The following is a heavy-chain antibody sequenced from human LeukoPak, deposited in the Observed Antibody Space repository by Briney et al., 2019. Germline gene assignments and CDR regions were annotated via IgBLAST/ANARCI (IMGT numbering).Heavy chain of an antibody. Sequence: SETLSLTCTVSGGSIRSYYWTWIRQPPGKGLEWIGYMDYSGSTNYNPSLKSRVTISVDTSKNQYSLKLSSVTAADTAVYYCARHRLTGYFDYWGQGTLVIVSS. J-gene: IGHJ4*02. CDR2: MDYSGST. CDR1: GGSIRSYY. V-gene: IGHV4-59*08. CDR3: ARHRLTGYFDY. D-gene: IGHD1-20*01.